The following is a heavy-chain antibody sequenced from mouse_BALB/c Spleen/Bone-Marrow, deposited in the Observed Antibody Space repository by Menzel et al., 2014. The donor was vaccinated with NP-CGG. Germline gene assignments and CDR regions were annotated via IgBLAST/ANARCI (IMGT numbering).Heavy chain of an antibody. CDR2: IDPANVNT. CDR1: GFNIKNTY. D-gene: IGHD1-1*01. Sequence: EVKLMESGAELVKPGASVKLSCTASGFNIKNTYIHWVKQRPEQGLEWIGRIDPANVNTKYDPKFQGKATITADTSSNTAYLQLSSLTSEDTAVYYCATYYYGSSLFAYWSQGTLVTVSA. J-gene: IGHJ3*01. V-gene: IGHV14-3*02. CDR3: ATYYYGSSLFAY.